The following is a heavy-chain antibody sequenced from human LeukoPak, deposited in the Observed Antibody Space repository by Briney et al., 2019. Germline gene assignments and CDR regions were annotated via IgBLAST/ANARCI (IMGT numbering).Heavy chain of an antibody. J-gene: IGHJ6*02. Sequence: ASVTVSCKTSGGTFSSSAITWVRQAPGQGLEWMGRIIPVLNITTYAQKFQGRVTITADTSTSTVYMELSSLRSEETAVYYCAKGQGLTAPPPYGLDVWGQGTTVIVTS. CDR1: GGTFSSSA. D-gene: IGHD5-18*01. CDR2: IIPVLNIT. CDR3: AKGQGLTAPPPYGLDV. V-gene: IGHV1-69*04.